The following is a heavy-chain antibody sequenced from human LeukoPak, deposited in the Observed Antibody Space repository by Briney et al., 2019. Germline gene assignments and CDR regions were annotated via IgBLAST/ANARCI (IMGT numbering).Heavy chain of an antibody. J-gene: IGHJ5*02. D-gene: IGHD6-13*01. Sequence: ASVKVSCKASGYIFTGYYMHWVRQAPGQGLEWMGWINPNSGGTNYAQKFQGRVTMTRDTSISTAYMELGRLRSDDTAVYYCARDERQLASNWFDPWGQGTLVTVSS. CDR3: ARDERQLASNWFDP. CDR2: INPNSGGT. V-gene: IGHV1-2*02. CDR1: GYIFTGYY.